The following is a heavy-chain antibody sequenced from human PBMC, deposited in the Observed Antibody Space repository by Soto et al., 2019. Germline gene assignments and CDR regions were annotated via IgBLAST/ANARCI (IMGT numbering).Heavy chain of an antibody. V-gene: IGHV4-4*02. CDR1: GGSISSSNW. D-gene: IGHD3-22*01. J-gene: IGHJ4*02. CDR3: ARDRLVSDSSGYYFDY. Sequence: QMQLQESGPGLVKPSGTLSLICAVSGGSISSSNWWSWVRQPPGKGLEWIGEIYHSGSTNYNPSLASRVTISVDKSKTQFALKLSSVTAADTALYYCARDRLVSDSSGYYFDYWGQGTLVTVSS. CDR2: IYHSGST.